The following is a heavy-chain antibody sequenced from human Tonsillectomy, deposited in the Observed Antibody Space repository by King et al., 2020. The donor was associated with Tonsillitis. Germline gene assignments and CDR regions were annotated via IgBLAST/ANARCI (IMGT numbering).Heavy chain of an antibody. CDR3: ARGGELGELLYDY. CDR2: IYYSGST. J-gene: IGHJ4*02. D-gene: IGHD3-10*01. Sequence: QLQESGPGLVKPSETLSLTCTVSGGSISTYYWSWIRQPPGKGLEWIGYIYYSGSTNYNSSLKSRVTISVDTSKNQFSLKLRSVTAADTAVYYCARGGELGELLYDYWGQGTLVTVSS. V-gene: IGHV4-59*01. CDR1: GGSISTYY.